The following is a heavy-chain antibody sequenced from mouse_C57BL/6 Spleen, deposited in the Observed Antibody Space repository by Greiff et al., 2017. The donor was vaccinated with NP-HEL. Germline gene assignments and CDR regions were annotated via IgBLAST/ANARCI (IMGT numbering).Heavy chain of an antibody. Sequence: VQLQQSGPELVKPGASVTISCKASGYTFTDYYMNWVKQSHGKSLEWIGDINPNNGGTSYNQKFKGKATLTVDKSSSTAYMELRSLTSEDSAVDYCARRGGSSYWYFDVGGTGTTVTVSS. CDR3: ARRGGSSYWYFDV. J-gene: IGHJ1*03. D-gene: IGHD1-1*01. CDR2: INPNNGGT. V-gene: IGHV1-26*01. CDR1: GYTFTDYY.